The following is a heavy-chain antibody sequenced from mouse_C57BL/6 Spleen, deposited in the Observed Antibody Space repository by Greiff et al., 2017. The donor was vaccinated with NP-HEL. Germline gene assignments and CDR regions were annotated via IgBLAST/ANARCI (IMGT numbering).Heavy chain of an antibody. CDR2: ISYDGSN. J-gene: IGHJ3*01. D-gene: IGHD1-1*01. V-gene: IGHV3-6*01. Sequence: EVQLQESGPGLVKPSQSLSLTCSVTGYSITSGYYWNWIRQFPGNKLEWMGYISYDGSNNYNPSLKNRISITRDTSKNQFFLKLNSVTTEDTATYYCAREGYYGSSNFAYWGQGTLVTVSA. CDR1: GYSITSGYY. CDR3: AREGYYGSSNFAY.